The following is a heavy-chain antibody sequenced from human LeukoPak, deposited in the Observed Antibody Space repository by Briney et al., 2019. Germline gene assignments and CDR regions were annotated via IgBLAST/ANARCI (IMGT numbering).Heavy chain of an antibody. D-gene: IGHD3-3*01. V-gene: IGHV4-38-2*01. Sequence: PSETLPLTCAVSGYSISSGYYWGWIRQPPGKGLEWIGSIYHSGSTYYNPSLKSRVTISVDTSKNQFSLKLSSVTAADTAVYYCARHISSRLEWLLLGHLDYWGQGTLVTVSS. J-gene: IGHJ4*02. CDR2: IYHSGST. CDR3: ARHISSRLEWLLLGHLDY. CDR1: GYSISSGYY.